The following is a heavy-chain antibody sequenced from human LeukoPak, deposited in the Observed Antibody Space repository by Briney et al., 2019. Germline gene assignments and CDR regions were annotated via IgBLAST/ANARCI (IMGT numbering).Heavy chain of an antibody. CDR3: ARDGYPSYDSSGYYSD. V-gene: IGHV4-34*01. CDR1: GGSFSGYY. Sequence: SETLSLTCAVYGGSFSGYYWSWIRQPPGKGLEWIGEINHSGSTNYNPSLKSRVTISVDTSKNQFSLKPSSVTAADTAVYYCARDGYPSYDSSGYYSDWGQGTLVTASS. CDR2: INHSGST. D-gene: IGHD3-22*01. J-gene: IGHJ4*02.